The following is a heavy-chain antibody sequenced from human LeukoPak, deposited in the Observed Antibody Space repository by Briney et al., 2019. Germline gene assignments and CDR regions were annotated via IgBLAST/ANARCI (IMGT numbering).Heavy chain of an antibody. V-gene: IGHV4-59*01. CDR3: ARTRNGYYGSGSWGYYGMDV. CDR2: IHYSGST. J-gene: IGHJ6*02. D-gene: IGHD3-10*01. CDR1: GGSISSYY. Sequence: PSETLSLTCTVSGGSISSYYWSWIRQPPGKGLEWIGYIHYSGSTNYNPSLKSRVTISVDTSKNQFSLKLSSVTAADTAVYYCARTRNGYYGSGSWGYYGMDVWGQGTTVTVSS.